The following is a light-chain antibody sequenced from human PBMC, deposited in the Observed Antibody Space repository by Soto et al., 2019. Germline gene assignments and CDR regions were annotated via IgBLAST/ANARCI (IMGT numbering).Light chain of an antibody. CDR3: MQNLQTPRT. Sequence: DIVMTQSPLSLTVTPGEPASVSCSSSQSLLRSNGFNYLEWFLQKPGQSPQLLINLGSNRASGAPDRFSGTGSATNFTLKISRVEAEDVGVFYCMQNLQTPRTFGQGTKV. V-gene: IGKV2-28*01. CDR2: LGS. CDR1: QSLLRSNGFNY. J-gene: IGKJ1*01.